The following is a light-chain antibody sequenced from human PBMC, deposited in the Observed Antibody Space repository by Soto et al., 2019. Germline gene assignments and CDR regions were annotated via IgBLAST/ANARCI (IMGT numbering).Light chain of an antibody. CDR3: QQSFSAPVFT. Sequence: DIKMTQSPSSLSASVGDRVTITCRSSQSISSYLNWYQQKPGKAPKLLIYGASSLQSGVPSRFSGSGSGTDFTLTIIGLQPEDFAAYYCQQSFSAPVFTFGQGTKLEIK. CDR2: GAS. J-gene: IGKJ2*01. CDR1: QSISSY. V-gene: IGKV1-39*01.